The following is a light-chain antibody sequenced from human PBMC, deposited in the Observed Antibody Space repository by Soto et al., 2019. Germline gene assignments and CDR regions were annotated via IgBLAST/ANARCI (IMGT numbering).Light chain of an antibody. CDR1: SSNIGSNY. Sequence: QSVLTQPPSASGTPGQRVTISCSGSSSNIGSNYVYWYQQLPGTAPKLLIYGNSNRPSGVPDRFSGSKSGTSASLAITGLQAEDEADYYCQSYDSSLSVLYVFGTGTKLTVL. CDR2: GNS. CDR3: QSYDSSLSVLYV. V-gene: IGLV1-40*01. J-gene: IGLJ1*01.